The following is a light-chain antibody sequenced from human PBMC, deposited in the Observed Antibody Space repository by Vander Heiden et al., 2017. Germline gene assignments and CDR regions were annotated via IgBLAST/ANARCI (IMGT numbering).Light chain of an antibody. CDR3: QQSYSTPYT. J-gene: IGKJ2*01. Sequence: IPLTPSPSSLSPSLCATLTIPSPASQSISSYLNGYQQKPGKAPKLLIYAASSLQSGVPSRFSGSGSGTDFTLTISSLQPEDFATYYCQQSYSTPYTFGQGTKLEIK. CDR1: QSISSY. CDR2: AAS. V-gene: IGKV1-39*01.